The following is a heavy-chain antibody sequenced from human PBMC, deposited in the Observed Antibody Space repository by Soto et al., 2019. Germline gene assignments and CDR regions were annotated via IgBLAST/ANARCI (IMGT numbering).Heavy chain of an antibody. D-gene: IGHD3-22*01. CDR1: GGSISSGGYY. J-gene: IGHJ5*02. CDR2: IYYSGST. Sequence: QVQLQESGPGLVKPSQTLSLTCTVSGGSISSGGYYWSWIRQHPGKCLEWIGYIYYSGSTYYNPSLKSRVTISVDTSKNQFSLKLSSVTAADTAVYYCAPFHTYYYDSSGSTHWFDPWGQGTLVTVSS. V-gene: IGHV4-31*03. CDR3: APFHTYYYDSSGSTHWFDP.